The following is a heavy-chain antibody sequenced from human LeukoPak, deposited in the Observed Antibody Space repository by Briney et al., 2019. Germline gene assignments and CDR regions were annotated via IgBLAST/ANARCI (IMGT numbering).Heavy chain of an antibody. V-gene: IGHV4-39*07. Sequence: PSETLSLTCAVSGGSISSGGYSWSWIRQPPGKTLEWIGSIYSSGSTYYNSSLQSRVIIIIDTPKNHFSLTLSSVTAADTAVYYCARSDGYGLVDIWGQGTMVTVSS. CDR1: GGSISSGGYS. D-gene: IGHD3-10*01. J-gene: IGHJ3*02. CDR2: IYSSGST. CDR3: ARSDGYGLVDI.